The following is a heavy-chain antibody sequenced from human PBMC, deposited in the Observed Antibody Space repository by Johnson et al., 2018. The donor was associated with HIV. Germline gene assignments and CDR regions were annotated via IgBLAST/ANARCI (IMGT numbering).Heavy chain of an antibody. D-gene: IGHD3-3*01. CDR1: GFTFSSYG. J-gene: IGHJ3*02. V-gene: IGHV3-30*18. Sequence: QVQLVESGGGVVQPGRSLRLSCAASGFTFSSYGMHWVRQAPGKGLEWVAVISYDGSNKYYADSVKGLFTISRDNSKNTLYLQMNSLRAEDTAVYYCAKDWSVLEWLSLHAFDIWGQGTMVTVSS. CDR2: ISYDGSNK. CDR3: AKDWSVLEWLSLHAFDI.